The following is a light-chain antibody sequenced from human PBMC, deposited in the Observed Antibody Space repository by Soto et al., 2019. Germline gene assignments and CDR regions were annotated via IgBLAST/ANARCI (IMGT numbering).Light chain of an antibody. V-gene: IGLV2-18*02. CDR3: SSYRDSSAVI. J-gene: IGLJ2*01. CDR1: SSDIGSYNR. Sequence: QSVLTQPPSVSGSPGQSVTISCTGTSSDIGSYNRVSWYQQPPGTAPKLMISEVSNRPSGVPDRFSGSKSGNTASLTISGLQAGDEADYYFSSYRDSSAVIFGGGTKVTVL. CDR2: EVS.